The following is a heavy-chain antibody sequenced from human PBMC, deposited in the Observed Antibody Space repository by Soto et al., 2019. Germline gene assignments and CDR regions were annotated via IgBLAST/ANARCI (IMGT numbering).Heavy chain of an antibody. CDR1: GGSINSDYW. CDR3: ASGFTVGSGPIIIVYYFDY. D-gene: IGHD4-17*01. Sequence: PSETLSLTCAVSGGSINSDYWCIWVRQAPGKVLEWIGEIYHSGGTNSNPSIESRVTISVDKSKNQFSLQLNSLTAADTAVYYCASGFTVGSGPIIIVYYFDYWGQGTLVTVSS. V-gene: IGHV4-4*02. J-gene: IGHJ4*02. CDR2: IYHSGGT.